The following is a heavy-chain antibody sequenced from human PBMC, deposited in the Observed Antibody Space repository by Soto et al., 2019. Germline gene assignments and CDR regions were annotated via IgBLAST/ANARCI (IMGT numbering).Heavy chain of an antibody. J-gene: IGHJ4*02. V-gene: IGHV3-7*01. Sequence: EVQLVESGGGLVQPGGSLRLSCAASGFTSSSYWMGWVRQAPGKGLEWVASIKEDGSEKYYVDSVKGRFTISRDSAKNSLYLQMNSLRAEDTAVYYCTRNEIWGQGTLVIVSS. CDR1: GFTSSSYW. CDR2: IKEDGSEK. CDR3: TRNEI.